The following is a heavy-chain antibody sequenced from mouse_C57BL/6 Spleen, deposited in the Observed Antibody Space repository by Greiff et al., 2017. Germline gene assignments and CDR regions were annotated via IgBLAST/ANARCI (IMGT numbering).Heavy chain of an antibody. D-gene: IGHD1-1*01. Sequence: VQLQQPGAELVRPGSSVKLSCKASGYTFTSYWMHWVKQRPIQGLEWIGNIDPSDSETNYNQKFKDKATLTVYKSSSTAYMQLSSLTSEDSAVYDSSRVDYYGSSYFDYWGQGTTLTVSS. CDR2: IDPSDSET. CDR1: GYTFTSYW. V-gene: IGHV1-52*01. J-gene: IGHJ2*01. CDR3: SRVDYYGSSYFDY.